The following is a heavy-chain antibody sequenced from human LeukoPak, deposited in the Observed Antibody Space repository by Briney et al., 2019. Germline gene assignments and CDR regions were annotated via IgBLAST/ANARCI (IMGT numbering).Heavy chain of an antibody. CDR1: GFTFSSYS. D-gene: IGHD3-10*01. CDR2: MKKDGSET. Sequence: PGGSLRLSCVASGFTFSSYSMIWVRQAPGKGLQWVANMKKDGSETNYGDSVKGRFTISRDNAKNSLYLQMNSLRAEDTAVYYCGRHRSGSGTYFIDHWGQGTPVSVSS. J-gene: IGHJ4*02. CDR3: GRHRSGSGTYFIDH. V-gene: IGHV3-7*01.